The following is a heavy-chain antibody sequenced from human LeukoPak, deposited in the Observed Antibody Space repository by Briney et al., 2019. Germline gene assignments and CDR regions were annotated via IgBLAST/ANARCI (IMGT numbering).Heavy chain of an antibody. V-gene: IGHV4-38-2*02. J-gene: IGHJ4*02. CDR1: GYSISSGYY. Sequence: SETLSLTCTVSGYSISSGYYWGWIRQPPGKGLEWIGSIYHSGSTYYNPSLKSRVTISVDTSKNQFSLKLSSVTAADTAIYYCARGLTMVRGVNLDYWGQGTLVTASS. CDR2: IYHSGST. CDR3: ARGLTMVRGVNLDY. D-gene: IGHD3-10*01.